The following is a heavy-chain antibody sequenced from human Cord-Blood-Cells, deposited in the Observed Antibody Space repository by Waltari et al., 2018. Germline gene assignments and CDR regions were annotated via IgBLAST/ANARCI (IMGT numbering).Heavy chain of an antibody. V-gene: IGHV4-59*01. J-gene: IGHJ5*02. D-gene: IGHD6-13*01. Sequence: QVQLQESGPGLVKPSETLSLTCTVSGGSISSYYWSWIRQPPGNGLEWIGYIYYSESTNYNPSLKSRVTISVDTSKNQFSLKRSSVTAADTAVYYCARWYSSSWYWFDPWGQGTLVTVSS. CDR1: GGSISSYY. CDR3: ARWYSSSWYWFDP. CDR2: IYYSEST.